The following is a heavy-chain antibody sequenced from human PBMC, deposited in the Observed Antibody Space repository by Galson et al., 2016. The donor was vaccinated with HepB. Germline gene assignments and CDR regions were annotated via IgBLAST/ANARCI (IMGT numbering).Heavy chain of an antibody. CDR2: ISSSGSTI. Sequence: SLRLSCAASGFTFSSYEMNWVRQAPGKGLEWVSYISSSGSTIYYADSVKGRFTISRDNAKSSLYLQMNSLRAEDTAVYYCAIEFALEMGGDYWGQGTLVTVSS. J-gene: IGHJ4*02. CDR3: AIEFALEMGGDY. D-gene: IGHD5-24*01. CDR1: GFTFSSYE. V-gene: IGHV3-48*03.